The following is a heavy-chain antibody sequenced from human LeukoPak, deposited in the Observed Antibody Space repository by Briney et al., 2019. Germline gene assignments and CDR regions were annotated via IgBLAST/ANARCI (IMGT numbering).Heavy chain of an antibody. CDR1: GGSISSSSYY. CDR3: ARDSLGMSTLDS. V-gene: IGHV4-39*07. J-gene: IGHJ4*02. CDR2: IYYSGST. Sequence: PSETLSLTCTVSGGSISSSSYYWGWIRQAPGKGLEWIGTIYYSGSTYYNPSLKSRVTISIDTSKNQFSLKLSSVTAADTAVYYCARDSLGMSTLDSWGQGTLVTVSS. D-gene: IGHD5/OR15-5a*01.